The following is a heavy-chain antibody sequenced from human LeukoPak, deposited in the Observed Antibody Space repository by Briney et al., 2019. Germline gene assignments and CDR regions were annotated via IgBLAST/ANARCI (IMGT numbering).Heavy chain of an antibody. Sequence: GGSLRLSCASSGFIFSSYAMSWVRQAPGKGLEWVSTIGGTGVRTYYADSVKGRFTTSRDNSKNTLYLQINSLRAEDTAVYFCAKDRLGGPYFFHYWGQGTLVTVSS. CDR2: IGGTGVRT. V-gene: IGHV3-23*01. CDR1: GFIFSSYA. CDR3: AKDRLGGPYFFHY. J-gene: IGHJ4*02. D-gene: IGHD3-16*01.